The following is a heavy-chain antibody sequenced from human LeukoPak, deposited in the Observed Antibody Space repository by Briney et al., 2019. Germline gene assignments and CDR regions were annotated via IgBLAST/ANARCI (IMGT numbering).Heavy chain of an antibody. CDR2: IYYSGST. CDR1: GGSISSSSYY. Sequence: SETLSLTCTVSGGSISSSSYYWGWIRQPPGKGLEWIGSIYYSGSTYYNPSLKSRVTISVDTSKNQFSLKLSSVTAADTAVYYCASNEGWELRHSAAFDIWGQGTMVTVSS. V-gene: IGHV4-39*07. CDR3: ASNEGWELRHSAAFDI. D-gene: IGHD1-26*01. J-gene: IGHJ3*02.